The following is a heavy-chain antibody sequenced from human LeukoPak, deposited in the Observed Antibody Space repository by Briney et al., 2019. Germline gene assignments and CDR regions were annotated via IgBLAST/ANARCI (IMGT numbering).Heavy chain of an antibody. CDR2: IYYSGST. D-gene: IGHD6-19*01. CDR3: ARAAEYSSGWYLFDY. V-gene: IGHV4-59*12. J-gene: IGHJ4*02. Sequence: SETLSLTCTVSGGSISSYYWSWIRQPPGKGLEWIGYIYYSGSTNYNPSLNSRVTISVDTSKNQVSLKLSSVTAADTAMYYCARAAEYSSGWYLFDYWGQGILVTVSA. CDR1: GGSISSYY.